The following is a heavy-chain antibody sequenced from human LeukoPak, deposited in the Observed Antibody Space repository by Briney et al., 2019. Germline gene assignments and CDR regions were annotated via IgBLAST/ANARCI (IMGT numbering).Heavy chain of an antibody. CDR3: AVCGSGSYTNARLDY. D-gene: IGHD3-10*01. Sequence: GGSLRLSCAASGFTFSRYSMNWVRQAPGKGLEWVSSISISSNYIYYADSVKGRFTISRDNAKNSLYLQMNSLRAEDTAVYYCAVCGSGSYTNARLDYWGQGTLVTVSS. J-gene: IGHJ4*02. CDR2: ISISSNYI. V-gene: IGHV3-21*01. CDR1: GFTFSRYS.